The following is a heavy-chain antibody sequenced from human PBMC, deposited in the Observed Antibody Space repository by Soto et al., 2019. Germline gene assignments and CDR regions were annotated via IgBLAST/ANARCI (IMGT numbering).Heavy chain of an antibody. CDR3: ARDSYDILTGSANYFDY. CDR2: IYHSGST. D-gene: IGHD3-9*01. Sequence: SETLYLTCAVSGGSISSGGYSWSWIRQPPGKGLEWIGYIYHSGSTYYNPSLKSRVTISVDRSKNQFSLKLSSVTAADTAVYYCARDSYDILTGSANYFDYWGQGTLVTVSS. J-gene: IGHJ4*02. CDR1: GGSISSGGYS. V-gene: IGHV4-30-2*01.